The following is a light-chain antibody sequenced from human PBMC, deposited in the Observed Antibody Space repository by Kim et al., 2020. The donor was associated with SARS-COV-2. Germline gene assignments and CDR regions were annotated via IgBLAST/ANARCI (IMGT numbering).Light chain of an antibody. CDR2: QDS. J-gene: IGLJ2*01. V-gene: IGLV3-1*01. CDR3: QAWDSSTAV. Sequence: SYELTQPLSVSVSPGQTASITCSGDNLGDKYACWYQQKPGQSPVLVIYQDSKRPSGIPERFSGSNSGNTATLTISGTQAMVEADYYCQAWDSSTAVFGGG. CDR1: NLGDKY.